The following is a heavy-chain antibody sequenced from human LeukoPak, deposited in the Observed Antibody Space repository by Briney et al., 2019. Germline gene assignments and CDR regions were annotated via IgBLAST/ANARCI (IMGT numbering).Heavy chain of an antibody. CDR2: INSDGSSL. Sequence: GGSLRLSCAASGFTLNTYWMSWVRQAPGKGLVWASRINSDGSSLTYADSVKGRFTVSRDNAKNTLYLQMNSLRAEDTAVYYCTRDLRMDYYYVDYYYYGMDVWGQGTTVTVSS. J-gene: IGHJ6*02. CDR3: TRDLRMDYYYVDYYYYGMDV. D-gene: IGHD3-10*02. V-gene: IGHV3-74*03. CDR1: GFTLNTYW.